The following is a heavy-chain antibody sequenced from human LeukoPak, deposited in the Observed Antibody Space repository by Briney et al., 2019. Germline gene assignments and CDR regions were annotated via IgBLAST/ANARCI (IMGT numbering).Heavy chain of an antibody. V-gene: IGHV3-11*01. J-gene: IGHJ6*02. Sequence: GGSLRLSCAASGFTFSDYYMTWVRQAPGKGVEWVSHISHSGNGIFYADAVKGGFTISRHNAKNLLFLQMDSLRAEDTAVYYCARGHYEMGVWGQGTTVIVSS. CDR1: GFTFSDYY. CDR3: ARGHYEMGV. CDR2: ISHSGNGI.